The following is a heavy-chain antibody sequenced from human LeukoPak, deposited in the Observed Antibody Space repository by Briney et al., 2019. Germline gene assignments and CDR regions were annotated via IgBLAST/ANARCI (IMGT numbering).Heavy chain of an antibody. CDR1: GYTFSNYG. J-gene: IGHJ4*02. Sequence: ASVKVSCKASGYTFSNYGISWVRQAPGQGLEWMGWISSYNDNTNYAQKLQGRVTMTTDTSTSTAYMELRSLRSDDTAVYYCARVLGATFFDYWGQGTLVTVSS. V-gene: IGHV1-18*01. CDR2: ISSYNDNT. CDR3: ARVLGATFFDY. D-gene: IGHD1-26*01.